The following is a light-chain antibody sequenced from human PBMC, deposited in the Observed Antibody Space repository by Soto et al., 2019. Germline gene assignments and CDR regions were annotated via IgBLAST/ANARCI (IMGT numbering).Light chain of an antibody. CDR2: GAS. CDR1: HSVNSH. J-gene: IGKJ5*01. CDR3: KQYKNWPL. Sequence: MMMTQSPATLSVSPGERVTLSCRTSHSVNSHVHRYQQKPAQAPRLLLSGASTRAPGIPVRFSGSGFGTEFTLTISSLQSEDFAVYYCKQYKNWPLFGQGTRLEIK. V-gene: IGKV3-15*01.